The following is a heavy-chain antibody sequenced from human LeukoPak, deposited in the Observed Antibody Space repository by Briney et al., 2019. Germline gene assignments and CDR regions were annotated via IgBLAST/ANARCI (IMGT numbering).Heavy chain of an antibody. D-gene: IGHD3-3*01. CDR2: ISYDESNK. CDR3: AREGTLRFLEWSQFYFDY. J-gene: IGHJ4*02. CDR1: GFTFSNYA. Sequence: PGRSLRLSCAASGFTFSNYALPWVRQAPGKGLEWVAVISYDESNKFYADSVQGRFTISRDNSKNTLYLQMNSLRAEDTAVYYCAREGTLRFLEWSQFYFDYWGQGTLVSVSS. V-gene: IGHV3-30-3*01.